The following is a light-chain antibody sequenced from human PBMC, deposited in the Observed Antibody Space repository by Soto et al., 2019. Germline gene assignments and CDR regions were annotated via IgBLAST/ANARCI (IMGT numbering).Light chain of an antibody. V-gene: IGKV1-9*01. CDR2: AAS. CDR1: QGISSY. J-gene: IGKJ3*01. CDR3: QQLNSYPT. Sequence: IQLTQSPSSLSASVEDRVTITCRASQGISSYLAWYQQNPGKAPKLLIYAASTLQSGVPSRFSGSGSGTDFTLTISSLQPEDFATYYCQQLNSYPTFGPGTKVDIK.